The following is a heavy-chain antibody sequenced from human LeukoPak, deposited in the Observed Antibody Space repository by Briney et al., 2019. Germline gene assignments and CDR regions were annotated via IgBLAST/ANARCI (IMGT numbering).Heavy chain of an antibody. Sequence: GGSLRLSCAASGFTFSSYWMSWVRQAPEKGLEWVSGISGSGGSTYYADSVKGRFTISRDNFKDTLYLQMNSLRAEDTAVYYCVKDSDELIAAVYNWFDPWGQGTQVTVSS. D-gene: IGHD6-13*01. CDR2: ISGSGGST. CDR3: VKDSDELIAAVYNWFDP. CDR1: GFTFSSYW. J-gene: IGHJ5*02. V-gene: IGHV3-23*01.